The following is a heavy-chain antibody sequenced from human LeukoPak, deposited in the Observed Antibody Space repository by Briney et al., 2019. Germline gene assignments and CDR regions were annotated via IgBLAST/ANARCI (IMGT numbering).Heavy chain of an antibody. D-gene: IGHD3-22*01. Sequence: LGGSLRLSCEGSGFTFSNYWMGWVRQAPGKGLQWVANIKTDGSEKYYVDSVKGRFTISRDNAKNSLYLQMNSLRAEDTAVYYCATYSSLNRREFQYWGQGTLLTVPS. V-gene: IGHV3-7*01. CDR3: ATYSSLNRREFQY. J-gene: IGHJ1*01. CDR2: IKTDGSEK. CDR1: GFTFSNYW.